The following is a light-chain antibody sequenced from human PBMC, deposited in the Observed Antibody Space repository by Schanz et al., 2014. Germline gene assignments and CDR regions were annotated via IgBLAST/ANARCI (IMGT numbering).Light chain of an antibody. CDR2: DVS. Sequence: QSALTQPASVSGSPGQSITISCTGTSSDVGGYDFVSWYQQHPDKAPKLMIYDVSNRPSGVSNRFSASKSGNTASLTISDLQAEDEADYYCSSYAGNNNLRVLFGGGTKLTVL. CDR1: SSDVGGYDF. CDR3: SSYAGNNNLRVL. V-gene: IGLV2-14*03. J-gene: IGLJ2*01.